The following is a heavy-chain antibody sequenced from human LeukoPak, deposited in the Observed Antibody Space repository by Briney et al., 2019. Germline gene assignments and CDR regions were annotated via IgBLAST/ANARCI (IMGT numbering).Heavy chain of an antibody. D-gene: IGHD3-22*01. CDR3: ARAGSGYSPVDY. Sequence: SETLSLTCTVSGGSISSQYGRWIRQPTGKGLEWIGYFYYSGSTNYNPCLKSRVTISVDTSKNQCSLKLSSVTAADTAVYYCARAGSGYSPVDYWGQGTLVTASS. CDR1: GGSISSQY. V-gene: IGHV4-59*11. CDR2: FYYSGST. J-gene: IGHJ4*02.